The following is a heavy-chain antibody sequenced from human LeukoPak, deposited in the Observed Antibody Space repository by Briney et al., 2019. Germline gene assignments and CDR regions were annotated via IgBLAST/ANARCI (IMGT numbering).Heavy chain of an antibody. CDR3: ARGVRRGDCSSTGCYYYYYMDV. J-gene: IGHJ6*03. CDR1: GYTFTSYD. Sequence: ASVKVSCKASGYTFTSYDINWVRQATGQGLEWMGWMNPNSGNTGYAQKFQGRVTMTRNTSISTAYMELSSLRSEDTAVYYCARGVRRGDCSSTGCYYYYYMDVWGKGTTVTVSS. D-gene: IGHD2-2*01. CDR2: MNPNSGNT. V-gene: IGHV1-8*01.